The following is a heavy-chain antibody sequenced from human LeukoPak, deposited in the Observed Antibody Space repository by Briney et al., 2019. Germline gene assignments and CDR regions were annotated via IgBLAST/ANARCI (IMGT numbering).Heavy chain of an antibody. D-gene: IGHD2-15*01. Sequence: SETLSLTCTVSGGSIDNYYWSWIRQPAGKGLEWIGRIYTRGSTNYNPSLKSRVTMSVDTSKNQFSLKLSSVTAADTAVYYCARDWVSQVGYCSGGSCYQDYYYYGMDVWGQGTTVTVS. CDR1: GGSIDNYY. V-gene: IGHV4-4*07. J-gene: IGHJ6*02. CDR3: ARDWVSQVGYCSGGSCYQDYYYYGMDV. CDR2: IYTRGST.